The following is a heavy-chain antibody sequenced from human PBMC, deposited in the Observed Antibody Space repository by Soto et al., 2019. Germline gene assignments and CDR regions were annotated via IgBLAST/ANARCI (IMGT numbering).Heavy chain of an antibody. D-gene: IGHD6-19*01. CDR2: ISVYNGKT. CDR3: ARDGIAVADDSYYGLDV. J-gene: IGHJ6*02. V-gene: IGHV1-18*01. CDR1: GSTFTRNG. Sequence: QVKLAQSGVEVKKPGASVKVSCKAFGSTFTRNGISGVRQAPGQGLEGMGWISVYNGKTNYAQKFQGRVTMTTDTSTRTAYMELRGLGSDDTAVYYCARDGIAVADDSYYGLDVWGQGTTVTVSS.